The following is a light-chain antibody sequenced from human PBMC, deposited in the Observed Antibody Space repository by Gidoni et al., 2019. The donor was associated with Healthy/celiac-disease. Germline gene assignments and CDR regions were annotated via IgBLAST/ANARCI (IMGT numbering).Light chain of an antibody. J-gene: IGLJ2*01. V-gene: IGLV1-40*01. CDR1: SSNIGAGYD. CDR2: GNS. Sequence: QSVLTQPPSVSGAPGQRVTSSCPGSSSNIGAGYDVHWYQQLPGTAPKLLLYGNSNRPSGVPDRFSGSKSGTSASLAITGLQAEDEADYYCQSYDSSLSGVVFGGGTKLTVL. CDR3: QSYDSSLSGVV.